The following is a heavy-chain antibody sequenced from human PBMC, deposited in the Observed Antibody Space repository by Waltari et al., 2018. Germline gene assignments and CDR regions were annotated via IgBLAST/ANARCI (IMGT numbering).Heavy chain of an antibody. V-gene: IGHV3-9*01. Sequence: EVQLVESGGGLVQPGRSLRLSCAASGFTFDDYAMHWVRQAPGKGLEGVSGISWYSGSIGYADSVKGRFTISRDNAKNSLYLQMNSLRAEDTALYYCAIRGDFWSGYYDYWGQGTLVTVSS. CDR1: GFTFDDYA. CDR3: AIRGDFWSGYYDY. CDR2: ISWYSGSI. D-gene: IGHD3-3*01. J-gene: IGHJ4*02.